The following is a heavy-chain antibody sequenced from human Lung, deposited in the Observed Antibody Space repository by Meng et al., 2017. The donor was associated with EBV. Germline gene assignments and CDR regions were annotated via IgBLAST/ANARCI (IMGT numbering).Heavy chain of an antibody. CDR2: TNEHGSIT. CDR3: SRDLAGPHAY. CDR1: GFTVMRYW. J-gene: IGHJ4*02. Sequence: EVTLAETGGHIVQTWGPPRLLCAAAGFTVMRYWMHWVRQAPGKGLLWVSRTNEHGSITAYADSVKGRFTISRDNAKNTLYLQMHSLRVEDTGIYYCSRDLAGPHAYWGQGTLVTVSS. V-gene: IGHV3-74*01. D-gene: IGHD1-14*01.